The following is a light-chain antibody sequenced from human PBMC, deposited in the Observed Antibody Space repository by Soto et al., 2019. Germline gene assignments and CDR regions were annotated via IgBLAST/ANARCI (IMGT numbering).Light chain of an antibody. Sequence: DIQMTQSPSTLSASVRDRVTINCRASQSISSWFAWYQQKPRKATKLLIYKAYSLESGVPSRFSGSGSGTEFTLIISSLQPDDFATYYCQQYNSYLLTFGGGTKVDIK. J-gene: IGKJ4*01. V-gene: IGKV1-5*03. CDR3: QQYNSYLLT. CDR1: QSISSW. CDR2: KAY.